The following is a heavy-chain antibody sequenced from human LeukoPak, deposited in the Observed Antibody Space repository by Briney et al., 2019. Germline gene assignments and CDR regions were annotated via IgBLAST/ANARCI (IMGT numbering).Heavy chain of an antibody. CDR2: IYYSGST. CDR1: GGPISGYY. J-gene: IGHJ4*02. Sequence: PSETLSLTCTVSGGPISGYYWSWIRQPPGKGLEWIGYIYYSGSTNYNPSLKSRVTISVDTSKNQFSLKLSSVTAADTAVYYCARGFWSGYYYYFDYWGQGTLVTVSS. CDR3: ARGFWSGYYYYFDY. D-gene: IGHD3-3*01. V-gene: IGHV4-59*01.